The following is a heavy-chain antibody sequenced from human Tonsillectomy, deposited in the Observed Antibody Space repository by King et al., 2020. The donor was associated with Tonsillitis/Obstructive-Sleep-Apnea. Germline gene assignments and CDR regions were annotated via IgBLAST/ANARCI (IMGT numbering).Heavy chain of an antibody. Sequence: QLQESGPGLVKPSETLSLTCTVSGGSISSYYWSWIRQPPGKGLEWIGYIYYSGSTNYNPSLKSRVTISVDTSKNQFSLKLSSVTAADTAVYYCARDPHYYDSNGDPFDIWGQGTMVTVSS. D-gene: IGHD3-22*01. V-gene: IGHV4-59*01. CDR1: GGSISSYY. CDR3: ARDPHYYDSNGDPFDI. CDR2: IYYSGST. J-gene: IGHJ3*02.